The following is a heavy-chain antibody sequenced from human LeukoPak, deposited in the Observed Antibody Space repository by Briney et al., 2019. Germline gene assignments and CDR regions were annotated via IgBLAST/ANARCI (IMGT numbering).Heavy chain of an antibody. V-gene: IGHV3-11*04. J-gene: IGHJ3*02. Sequence: PGGSLRLSCAATGFSFRDRYMSWIRQAPGKGMEWVAYISPNSDNIHYADSVKGRFTISRDNAKNSLFLQVNSLRAEDTAVYYCASPGYQLLSRAAFDIWGQGTMVTVSS. CDR3: ASPGYQLLSRAAFDI. CDR1: GFSFRDRY. D-gene: IGHD2-2*01. CDR2: ISPNSDNI.